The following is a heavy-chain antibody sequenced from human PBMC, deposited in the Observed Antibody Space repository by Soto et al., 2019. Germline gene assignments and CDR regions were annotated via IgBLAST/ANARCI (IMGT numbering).Heavy chain of an antibody. V-gene: IGHV1-46*01. J-gene: IGHJ1*01. CDR1: GYKFTTYF. CDR3: VRGYCTTTPCSGDFQH. Sequence: ASVKVSCKASGYKFTTYFIHWVRQAPGQGLEWMGMIHPSGDTGYGQKFRGRVTMTIDTSTTTAYMELRNLTSEDTAIYFSVRGYCTTTPCSGDFQHWGQGTLVTVSS. CDR2: IHPSGDT. D-gene: IGHD2-8*01.